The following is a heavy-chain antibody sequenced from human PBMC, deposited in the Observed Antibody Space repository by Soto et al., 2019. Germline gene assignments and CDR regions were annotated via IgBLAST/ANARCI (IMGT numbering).Heavy chain of an antibody. J-gene: IGHJ6*02. CDR3: TTGSVEGI. D-gene: IGHD2-15*01. V-gene: IGHV3-15*07. CDR1: GFSFNEAW. Sequence: EVQLVESAGGLVKPGGSLRLSCVASGFSFNEAWMNWVRQAPGEGLEWVGRIKTSAGGGATDYAAPVQGRFTISRDDSQNALYLHMNSLRTEDTAIYYGTTGSVEGIWGQGTTVTVSS. CDR2: IKTSAGGGAT.